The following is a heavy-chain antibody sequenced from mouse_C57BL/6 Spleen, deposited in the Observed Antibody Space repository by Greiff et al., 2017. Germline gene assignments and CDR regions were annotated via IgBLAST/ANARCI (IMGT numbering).Heavy chain of an antibody. CDR2: FYPGSGSI. Sequence: VLKPGASVKLSCTASGYTFTEYTIPWVKQRSGQGLEWIGWFYPGSGSIKYNEKFKDKATLTADKSSSTVYMELSRRTSEDSAVYFCARHEEEWYFDVWGTGTTVTVSS. J-gene: IGHJ1*03. CDR3: ARHEEEWYFDV. CDR1: GYTFTEYT. V-gene: IGHV1-62-2*01.